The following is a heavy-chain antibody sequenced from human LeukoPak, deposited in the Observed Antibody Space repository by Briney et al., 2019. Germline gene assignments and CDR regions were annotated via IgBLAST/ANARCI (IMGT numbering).Heavy chain of an antibody. J-gene: IGHJ4*02. CDR1: GFTFSSYA. CDR3: AKYLSNYDGFDY. CDR2: ISGSGGST. V-gene: IGHV3-23*01. Sequence: GGSLRLSCAAFGFTFSSYAMSWVRQAPGKGLEWVSAISGSGGSTYYADSVKGRFTISRDNSKNTLYLQMNSLRAEDTAVYYCAKYLSNYDGFDYWGQGTLVTVSS. D-gene: IGHD4-4*01.